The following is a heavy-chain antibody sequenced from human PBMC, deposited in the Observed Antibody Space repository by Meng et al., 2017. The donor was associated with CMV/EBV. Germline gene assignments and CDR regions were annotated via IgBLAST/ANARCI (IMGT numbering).Heavy chain of an antibody. CDR1: GFTVSSNY. D-gene: IGHD2-2*01. Sequence: ESLKISCAASGFTVSSNYMSWVRQAPGKGLEWVSVIYSGGSTYYADSVKGRFTISRDNSKNTLYLQMNSLRAEDTAVYYCARDLNVVVPAAMGGTTAKNKLGYYYYGMDVWGQGTTVTVSS. V-gene: IGHV3-66*02. CDR3: ARDLNVVVPAAMGGTTAKNKLGYYYYGMDV. J-gene: IGHJ6*02. CDR2: IYSGGST.